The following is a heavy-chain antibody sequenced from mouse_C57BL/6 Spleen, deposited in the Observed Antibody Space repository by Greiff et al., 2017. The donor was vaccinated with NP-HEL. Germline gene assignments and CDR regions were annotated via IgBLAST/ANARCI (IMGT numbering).Heavy chain of an antibody. CDR1: GYAFSSYW. Sequence: VKLVESGAELVKPGASVKISCKASGYAFSSYWMNWVKQRPGKGLEWIGQIYPGDGDTNYNGKFKGKATLTADKSSSTAYMQLSSLTSEDSAVYFCARGRGTTGFDYWGQGTTLTVSS. CDR3: ARGRGTTGFDY. V-gene: IGHV1-80*01. J-gene: IGHJ2*01. CDR2: IYPGDGDT. D-gene: IGHD2-14*01.